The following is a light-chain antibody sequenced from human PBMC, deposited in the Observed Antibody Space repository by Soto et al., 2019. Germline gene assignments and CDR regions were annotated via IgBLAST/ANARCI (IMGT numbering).Light chain of an antibody. CDR1: KTISRN. Sequence: GDRVTIPCRASKTISRNLNWYXQKXGXXXKXXXYAASSLQSGVPSRFSGSGYGTDFTLAISSLQPEDFATYYCQQSDSIPITFGQGKRLEIK. CDR2: AAS. CDR3: QQSDSIPIT. V-gene: IGKV1-39*01. J-gene: IGKJ5*01.